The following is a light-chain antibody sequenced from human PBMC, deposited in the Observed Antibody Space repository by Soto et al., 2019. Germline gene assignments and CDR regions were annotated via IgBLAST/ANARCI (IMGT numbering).Light chain of an antibody. Sequence: DIQMTQSPSTLSASVGDRVTITCRASQSISSWLAWYQQKPGKAPKLLIYDASSLESGVPSRCSGSGSGTEFTLTISSLQPDDFATYYCQQYNSYWTFGQGTKVEIK. CDR3: QQYNSYWT. CDR2: DAS. CDR1: QSISSW. V-gene: IGKV1-5*01. J-gene: IGKJ1*01.